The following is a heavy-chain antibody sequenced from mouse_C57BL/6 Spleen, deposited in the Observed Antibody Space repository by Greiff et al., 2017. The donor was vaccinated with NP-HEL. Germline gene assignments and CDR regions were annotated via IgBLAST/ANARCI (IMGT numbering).Heavy chain of an antibody. CDR1: GYTFTSYW. CDR3: ARGGRVWYFDV. V-gene: IGHV1-52*01. J-gene: IGHJ1*03. CDR2: IDPSDSET. Sequence: QVQLQQPGAELVRPGSSVKLSCKASGYTFTSYWMHWVKQRPIQGLEWIGNIDPSDSETHYNQKFKDKATLNVDKSSSTAYMQLSSLTSEDSAVYYCARGGRVWYFDVWGTGTTVTVSS.